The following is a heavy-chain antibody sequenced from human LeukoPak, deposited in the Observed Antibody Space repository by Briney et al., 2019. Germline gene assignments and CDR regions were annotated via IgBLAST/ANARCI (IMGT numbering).Heavy chain of an antibody. CDR3: AREPVGTSFDY. CDR1: GGSISDYY. V-gene: IGHV4-4*07. J-gene: IGHJ4*02. CDR2: IYTSGST. Sequence: ETLSLTCTVSGGSISDYYWDWIRQPAGKGLEWIGRIYTSGSTNYHPSLKSRVTMSVDTSKNQFSLRLISVTAADTAVYYCAREPVGTSFDYWGQGTLVTVSS. D-gene: IGHD1-14*01.